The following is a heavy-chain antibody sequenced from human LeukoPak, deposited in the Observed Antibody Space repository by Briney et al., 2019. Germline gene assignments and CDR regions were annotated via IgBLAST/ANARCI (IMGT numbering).Heavy chain of an antibody. Sequence: PGGSLRLSCAASGFTFDDYAMHWVRQAPGKGLEWVSGISWNSGSIGYADSVKGRFTISRDNSKNTLYLQMNSLRAEDTAVYYCARDGNSSSWYKLYYYYYGMDVWGQGTTVTVSS. CDR1: GFTFDDYA. D-gene: IGHD6-13*01. CDR3: ARDGNSSSWYKLYYYYYGMDV. V-gene: IGHV3-9*01. J-gene: IGHJ6*02. CDR2: ISWNSGSI.